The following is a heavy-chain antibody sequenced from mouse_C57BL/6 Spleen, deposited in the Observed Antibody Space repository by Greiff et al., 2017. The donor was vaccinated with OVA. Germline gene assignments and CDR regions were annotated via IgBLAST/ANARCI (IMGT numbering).Heavy chain of an antibody. D-gene: IGHD1-1*01. J-gene: IGHJ2*01. Sequence: VQLQQPGAELVRPGSSVKLSCKASGYTFTSYWMDWVKQRPGPGLAWIGNIYPSDTATHYNQKFQDKATLTVDKSSSTAYMQLSSRTSEDSAVYYSAREYYGRAYFDDWGQGTTLTVAS. CDR3: AREYYGRAYFDD. CDR2: IYPSDTAT. V-gene: IGHV1-61*01. CDR1: GYTFTSYW.